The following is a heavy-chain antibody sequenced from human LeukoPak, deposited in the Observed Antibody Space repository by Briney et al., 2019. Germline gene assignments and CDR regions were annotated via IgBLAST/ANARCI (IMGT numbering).Heavy chain of an antibody. Sequence: SETLSLTCTVSGDSFSSGHWWAWVRQSPGKGLEWIGEVFHGGDTNYNPSLKSRVSVSLDKSSNNFSLKLTSVTAADTAVYYCARVVNFQYYFDSWGQGTLVTVSS. CDR1: GDSFSSGHW. D-gene: IGHD2-15*01. CDR2: VFHGGDT. J-gene: IGHJ4*02. CDR3: ARVVNFQYYFDS. V-gene: IGHV4-4*02.